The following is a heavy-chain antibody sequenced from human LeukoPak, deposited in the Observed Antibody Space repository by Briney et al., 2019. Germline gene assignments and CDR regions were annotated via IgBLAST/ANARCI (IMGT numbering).Heavy chain of an antibody. V-gene: IGHV4-38-2*02. CDR1: GYSISSGYY. D-gene: IGHD3-3*01. J-gene: IGHJ4*02. CDR3: ARQDFWSGYRSDY. CDR2: IYHSGST. Sequence: SETLSLTCTVPGYSISSGYYWGWIRPPPGKGLERIGSIYHSGSTYYNPSLKSRVTISVDTSKNQFSLKLSSVTAADTAVYYCARQDFWSGYRSDYWGQGTLVTVSS.